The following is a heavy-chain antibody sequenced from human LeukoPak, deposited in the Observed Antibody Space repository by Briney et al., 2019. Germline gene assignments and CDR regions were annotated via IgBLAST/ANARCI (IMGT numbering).Heavy chain of an antibody. CDR1: GFTFSSYA. Sequence: GGSLRLSCAASGFTFSSYAMHWVRQAPGKGLEWGAVISYDGSNKYYADSVKGRFTISRDNSKNTLYLQMNSLRAEDTAVYYCARDPSVTTSDYFDYWGQGTLVTVSS. J-gene: IGHJ4*02. CDR2: ISYDGSNK. V-gene: IGHV3-30-3*01. CDR3: ARDPSVTTSDYFDY. D-gene: IGHD4-17*01.